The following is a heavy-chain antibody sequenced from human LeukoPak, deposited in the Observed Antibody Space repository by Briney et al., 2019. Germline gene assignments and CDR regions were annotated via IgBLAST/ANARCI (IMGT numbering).Heavy chain of an antibody. CDR3: AREYCSSTSCPSFDY. D-gene: IGHD2-2*01. J-gene: IGHJ4*02. CDR2: IYSGGST. Sequence: GGSLRLSCAASGFTVSSNYMSWVRQAPGKGLEWVSVIYSGGSTYYADSVKGRFTISRDSSKNTLYLQMNSLRAEDTAVYYCAREYCSSTSCPSFDYWGQGTLVTVSS. V-gene: IGHV3-53*01. CDR1: GFTVSSNY.